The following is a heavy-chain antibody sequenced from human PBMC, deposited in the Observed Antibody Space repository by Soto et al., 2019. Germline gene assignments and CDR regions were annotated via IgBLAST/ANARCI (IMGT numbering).Heavy chain of an antibody. CDR2: ISSSGSTI. CDR1: GFTFSSYE. CDR3: ARDRYYYGMDV. J-gene: IGHJ6*02. Sequence: VGSLRLSCAASGFTFSSYEMNWVRQAPGKGLEWVSYISSSGSTIYYADSVKGRFTISRDNAKNSLYLQMNSLRAEDTAVYYCARDRYYYGMDVWGQGTTVTVSS. V-gene: IGHV3-48*03.